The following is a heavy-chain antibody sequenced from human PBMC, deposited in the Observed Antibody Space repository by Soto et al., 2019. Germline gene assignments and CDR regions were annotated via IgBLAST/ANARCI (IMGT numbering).Heavy chain of an antibody. CDR3: ARDRLISIVGATLDAFDI. CDR2: IYYSGST. V-gene: IGHV4-59*01. D-gene: IGHD1-26*01. Sequence: SETLSLTCTVSGGSISSYYWSWIRQPPGKGLEWIGYIYYSGSTNYNPSLKSRVTISVDTSKNQFSLKLSSVTAADTAVYYCARDRLISIVGATLDAFDIWGQGTMVTVS. J-gene: IGHJ3*02. CDR1: GGSISSYY.